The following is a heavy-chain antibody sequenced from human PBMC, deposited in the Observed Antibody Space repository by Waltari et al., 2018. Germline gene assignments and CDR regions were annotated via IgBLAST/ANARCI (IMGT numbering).Heavy chain of an antibody. CDR1: GFTFSSYA. Sequence: EVQLLESGGGLVQPGGSLRLPCAASGFTFSSYAMSWVPQAPGKGLEWVSVIYSGGSTYYADSVKGRFTISRDNSKNTLYLQMNSLRAEDTAVYYCAKDLILGMATIDYWGQGTLVTVSS. D-gene: IGHD5-12*01. J-gene: IGHJ4*02. V-gene: IGHV3-23*03. CDR3: AKDLILGMATIDY. CDR2: IYSGGST.